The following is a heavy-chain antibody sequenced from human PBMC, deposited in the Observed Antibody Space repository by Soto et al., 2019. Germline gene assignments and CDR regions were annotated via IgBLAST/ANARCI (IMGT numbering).Heavy chain of an antibody. J-gene: IGHJ4*02. V-gene: IGHV4-4*02. CDR3: ARHVGYFYDNSPTGPFDY. D-gene: IGHD3-22*01. CDR2: VFHSGST. CDR1: GGSINTNNW. Sequence: SETLSLTCAVSGGSINTNNWWSWVRQPPGKGLEWIGEVFHSGSTNYNPSLKSRVTISVDKSKNQFSLNLSSVTAADTAVYYCARHVGYFYDNSPTGPFDYWGQGTLVSVS.